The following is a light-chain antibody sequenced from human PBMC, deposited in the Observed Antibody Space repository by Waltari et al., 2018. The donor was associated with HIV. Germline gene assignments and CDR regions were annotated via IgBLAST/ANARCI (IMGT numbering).Light chain of an antibody. CDR3: QQYSSAPRT. J-gene: IGKJ2*01. CDR2: GAS. Sequence: EIGLTQSPGTLSLSPGDRATLSCRASQSITSSYLSWYQQKPGQAPRLVIYGASSRATGIPDRFSGSGSGADFTLTISRLEPEDFAVYYCQQYSSAPRTFGQGTKLEIK. V-gene: IGKV3-20*01. CDR1: QSITSSY.